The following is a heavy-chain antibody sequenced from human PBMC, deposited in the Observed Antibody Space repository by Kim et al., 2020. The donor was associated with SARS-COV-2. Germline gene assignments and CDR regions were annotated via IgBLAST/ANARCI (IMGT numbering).Heavy chain of an antibody. J-gene: IGHJ4*02. CDR3: ARYLRSTAMDADY. Sequence: YAASVKGRFTISRDNSKNTLYLQMNSLRAEDTAVYYCARYLRSTAMDADYWGQGTLVTVSS. D-gene: IGHD5-18*01. V-gene: IGHV3-66*01.